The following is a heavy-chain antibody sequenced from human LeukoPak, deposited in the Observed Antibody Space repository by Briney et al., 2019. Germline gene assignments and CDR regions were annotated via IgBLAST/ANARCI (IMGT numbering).Heavy chain of an antibody. CDR3: ARGKDGYNFPADY. J-gene: IGHJ4*02. Sequence: ASETLSLTCTVSGGSISSSSYYWGWIRQPPGKGLEWIGSVYYSGSTYYNPSLKSRVTISVDTSKNQFSLKLSSVTAADTAVYYCARGKDGYNFPADYWGQGTLVTVSS. CDR1: GGSISSSSYY. D-gene: IGHD5-24*01. V-gene: IGHV4-39*07. CDR2: VYYSGST.